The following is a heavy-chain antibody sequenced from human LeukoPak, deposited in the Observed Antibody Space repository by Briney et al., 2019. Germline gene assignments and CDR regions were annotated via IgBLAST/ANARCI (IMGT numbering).Heavy chain of an antibody. V-gene: IGHV3-23*05. Sequence: PGRSLRLSCAASGFAFSSYAINWVRQAPGKGLQWVSVINNSGTSTFYAGSVKGRFTISRDNSRNTLYLQMSSLRGEDTALYFCARSLKWNLVGFDYWGQGTLVTVSS. CDR1: GFAFSSYA. CDR3: ARSLKWNLVGFDY. J-gene: IGHJ4*02. D-gene: IGHD1-1*01. CDR2: INNSGTST.